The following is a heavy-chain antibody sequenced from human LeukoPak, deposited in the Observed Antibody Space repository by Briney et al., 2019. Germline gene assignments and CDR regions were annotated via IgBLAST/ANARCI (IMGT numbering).Heavy chain of an antibody. J-gene: IGHJ5*02. Sequence: GESLKISCKGSGYSFTSYWIGWVRQMPGKGLEWMGIIYPGDSDTRYSPSFQGQVTISADKSISTPYLQWSSLKASDTAMYYCARQPGYSSRSNWFDPWGQGTLVTVSS. CDR2: IYPGDSDT. CDR1: GYSFTSYW. D-gene: IGHD6-13*01. V-gene: IGHV5-51*01. CDR3: ARQPGYSSRSNWFDP.